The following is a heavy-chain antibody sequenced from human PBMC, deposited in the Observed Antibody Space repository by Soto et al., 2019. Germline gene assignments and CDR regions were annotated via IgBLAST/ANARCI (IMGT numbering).Heavy chain of an antibody. V-gene: IGHV4-59*01. CDR2: IYYIGRT. CDR3: ARYFCSSVTCYYLDS. Sequence: QVQLQESGPGLVKPSETLSLTCTVSGGSISGYYWSWIRQTPGKGLEWIGYIYYIGRTNYNPSLKSRVSFSVDTSKNQFSLRLSSVTAADTAVYYCARYFCSSVTCYYLDSWGQGTLVTVSS. J-gene: IGHJ4*02. CDR1: GGSISGYY. D-gene: IGHD2-2*01.